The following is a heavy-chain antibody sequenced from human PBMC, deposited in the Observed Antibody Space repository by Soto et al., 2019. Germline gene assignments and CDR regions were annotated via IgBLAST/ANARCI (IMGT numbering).Heavy chain of an antibody. V-gene: IGHV4-59*08. CDR2: IYYSGST. CDR3: ARHYAVVLYHFDY. Sequence: SETLSLTCTVSGGSISSYYWSWIRQPPGKGLEWIGNIYYSGSTNYNPSLKSRVTISVDTSKNQFSLKLSSVTAADTAVYYCARHYAVVLYHFDYWGLGTLVTVSS. CDR1: GGSISSYY. J-gene: IGHJ4*02. D-gene: IGHD2-15*01.